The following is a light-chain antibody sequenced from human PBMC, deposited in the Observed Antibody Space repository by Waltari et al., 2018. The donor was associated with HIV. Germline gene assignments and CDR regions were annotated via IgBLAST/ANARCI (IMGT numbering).Light chain of an antibody. J-gene: IGLJ1*01. CDR3: CSFGGSNTKV. CDR2: EVR. V-gene: IGLV2-14*01. CDR1: SSDVGRYNY. Sequence: QSALTHPASVSGPPGQSITISCTGTSSDVGRYNYVSLYQQHPGKAPKLIIYEVRNRPAGVSNRFSASKSGNMATLTISGLQPDDEADYHCCSFGGSNTKVFGTGTKVTVL.